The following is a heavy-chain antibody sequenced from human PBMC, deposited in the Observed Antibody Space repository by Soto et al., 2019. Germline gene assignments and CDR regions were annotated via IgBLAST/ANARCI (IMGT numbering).Heavy chain of an antibody. J-gene: IGHJ4*02. D-gene: IGHD4-4*01. CDR2: IWYDGSNK. CDR3: ARGDPLPSYSNYVFGYFDS. CDR1: GFTFSSYG. V-gene: IGHV3-33*01. Sequence: PGGSLRLSCAASGFTFSSYGMHWVRQAPVKGLEWVAVIWYDGSNKYYADSVKGRFTISRDNSKNTLFLRMNSLRAEDTAVYYCARGDPLPSYSNYVFGYFDSWGQGTLVTVSS.